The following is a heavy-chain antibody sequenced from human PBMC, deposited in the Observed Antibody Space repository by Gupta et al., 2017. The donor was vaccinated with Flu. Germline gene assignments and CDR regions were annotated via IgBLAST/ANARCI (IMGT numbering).Heavy chain of an antibody. Sequence: EVQLVESGGGLEQPGGSLRLYCAASGFTFSYFSMNGVRQAPGNGLEWISYISSNSDSLYDADSVKGRFTISSDNAKDSLYLQMNSLRAEDTAVYYGASQGVVAATLDYWGQGTLVTVSS. J-gene: IGHJ4*02. D-gene: IGHD2-15*01. CDR3: ASQGVVAATLDY. V-gene: IGHV3-48*01. CDR2: ISSNSDSL. CDR1: GFTFSYFS.